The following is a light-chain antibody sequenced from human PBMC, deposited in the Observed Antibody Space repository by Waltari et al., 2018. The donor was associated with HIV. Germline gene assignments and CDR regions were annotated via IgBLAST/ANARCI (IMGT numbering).Light chain of an antibody. CDR1: SSDVGGYNY. V-gene: IGLV2-23*02. CDR2: DVN. Sequence: QSALTQPASVSGSPGQSITISCTGTSSDVGGYNYVSGYQQHPGEAPKLIIYDVNKRPSGVSNRFSGSKSGNTASLTISGLQAEDEADYSCCSFAGSSAFRVFGGGTKLTVL. J-gene: IGLJ3*02. CDR3: CSFAGSSAFRV.